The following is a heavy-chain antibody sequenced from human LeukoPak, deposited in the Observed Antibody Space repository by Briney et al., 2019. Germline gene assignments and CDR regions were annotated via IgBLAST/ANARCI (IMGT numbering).Heavy chain of an antibody. J-gene: IGHJ4*02. CDR1: GFTFSSYS. CDR3: ARVLYSSGWL. CDR2: ISSSSSYI. Sequence: TGGSLRLSCAASGFTFSSYSMYWVRQAPGKGLEWVSSISSSSSYIYYADSVKGRFTISRDNAKNSLYLQMNSLGAEDTAVYYCARVLYSSGWLWGQGTLVTVSS. D-gene: IGHD6-19*01. V-gene: IGHV3-21*01.